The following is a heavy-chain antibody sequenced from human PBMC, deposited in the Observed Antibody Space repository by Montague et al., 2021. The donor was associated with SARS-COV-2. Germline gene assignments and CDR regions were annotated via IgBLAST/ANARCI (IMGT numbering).Heavy chain of an antibody. CDR2: IIHCGST. CDR3: ARRPLGYYYYGMDV. V-gene: IGHV4-4*02. CDR1: GGSISSSNC. J-gene: IGHJ6*02. Sequence: SETLSLTCAVSGGSISSSNCWCWVRQHPGKGLEWIGEIIHCGSTNCNKSSKSRVTTSADKSKNQHSLKLSSATAADKAVYYCARRPLGYYYYGMDVWGQGTTVTVSS.